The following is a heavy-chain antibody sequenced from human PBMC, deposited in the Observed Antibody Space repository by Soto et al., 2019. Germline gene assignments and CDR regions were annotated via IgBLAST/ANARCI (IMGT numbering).Heavy chain of an antibody. V-gene: IGHV4-4*02. J-gene: IGHJ3*02. CDR3: ARGECSSTSCYLDAFDI. CDR1: SGSISNSNW. CDR2: IYDSGST. Sequence: QVQLQESGPGLVKPSGTLSLTCAVSSGSISNSNWWSWVRQPPGKGLEWIGEIYDSGSTKYNPSLKSRVTISIDKSKNHFSLKLSSVTAADTAVYYCARGECSSTSCYLDAFDIWGQGTMVTVSS. D-gene: IGHD2-2*01.